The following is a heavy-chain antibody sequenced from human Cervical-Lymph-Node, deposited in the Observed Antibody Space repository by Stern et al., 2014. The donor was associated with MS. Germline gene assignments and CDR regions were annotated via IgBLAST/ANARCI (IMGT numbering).Heavy chain of an antibody. V-gene: IGHV3-33*01. Sequence: VQLVESGGGVAQPGTSLRLSCVASGFIFSSYDMHWVRQAPGKGLAWVAIVRYDESKYYVDSVKGRFTISRDNSKNTLYLQLNSLRAEDTAVYYCARGAHSGSSLDIFDFWGQGALVTVSS. CDR3: ARGAHSGSSLDIFDF. D-gene: IGHD3-10*01. J-gene: IGHJ4*02. CDR1: GFIFSSYD. CDR2: VRYDESK.